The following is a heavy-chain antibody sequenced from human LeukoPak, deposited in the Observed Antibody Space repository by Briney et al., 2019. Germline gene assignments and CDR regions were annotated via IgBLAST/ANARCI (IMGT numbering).Heavy chain of an antibody. J-gene: IGHJ4*02. CDR2: IYYSGST. Sequence: SETLSLTCTVSGGSISSYYWSWIRQPPGKGLEWIGYIYYSGSTNYNPSLKSRVTISVDTSKNQFSLKLSSVTAADTAVYYCARDNGGSYDYWGQGTLVTVSS. CDR1: GGSISSYY. CDR3: ARDNGGSYDY. D-gene: IGHD1-26*01. V-gene: IGHV4-59*01.